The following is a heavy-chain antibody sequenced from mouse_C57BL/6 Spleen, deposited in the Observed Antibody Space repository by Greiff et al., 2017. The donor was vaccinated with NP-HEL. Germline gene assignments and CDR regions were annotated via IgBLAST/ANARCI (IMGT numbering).Heavy chain of an antibody. D-gene: IGHD2-14*01. V-gene: IGHV1-81*01. J-gene: IGHJ1*03. CDR3: ARGGWGTRYFDV. CDR1: GYTFTSYG. Sequence: QVQLKQSGAELARPGASVKLSCKASGYTFTSYGISWVKQRTGQGLEWIGEIYPRSGNTYYNEKFKGKATLTADKSSSTAYMELRSLTSEDSAVYFCARGGWGTRYFDVWGTGTTVTVSS. CDR2: IYPRSGNT.